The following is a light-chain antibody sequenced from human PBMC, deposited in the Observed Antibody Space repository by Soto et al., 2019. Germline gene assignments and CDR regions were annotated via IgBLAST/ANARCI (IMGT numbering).Light chain of an antibody. CDR2: EVN. CDR1: SSDVGGYNY. CDR3: SSYAATNNLV. J-gene: IGLJ2*01. Sequence: QSALTQPPSASGSPGQSVTISCTGTSSDVGGYNYVSWYQQYPGKAPKLMIYEVNKRPSGLPDRFSDSKSGNTASLTVSGLQAEDEADYYCSSYAATNNLVFGGGTQLTVL. V-gene: IGLV2-8*01.